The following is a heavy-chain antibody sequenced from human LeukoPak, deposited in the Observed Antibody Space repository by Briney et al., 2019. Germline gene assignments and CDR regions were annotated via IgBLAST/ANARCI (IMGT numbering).Heavy chain of an antibody. CDR1: GGSFSGYY. CDR2: INHSGST. D-gene: IGHD6-13*01. Sequence: KPSETLSLTCAVYGGSFSGYYWSWIRHPPGKGLEWIGEINHSGSTNYNPSLKSRVTISVETSKDQFSLNLSSVTAADTAVYYCARARPGGSSWAGGGNWVDPWGQGTLVTVSS. V-gene: IGHV4-34*01. J-gene: IGHJ5*02. CDR3: ARARPGGSSWAGGGNWVDP.